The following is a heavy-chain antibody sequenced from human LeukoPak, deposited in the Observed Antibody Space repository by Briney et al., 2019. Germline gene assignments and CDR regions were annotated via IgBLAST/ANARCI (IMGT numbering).Heavy chain of an antibody. J-gene: IGHJ4*02. Sequence: AGGSLRLSCAASGFTVSNNYMNWVRQAPGKGLEWVSLIYSGGSTHYADSVKGRFTISRDSSRNTLYLQMNSLRVEDTAVYYCARDPSAVAINTYGWGQGTLVTVSS. CDR3: ARDPSAVAINTYG. CDR1: GFTVSNNY. D-gene: IGHD6-13*01. CDR2: IYSGGST. V-gene: IGHV3-66*01.